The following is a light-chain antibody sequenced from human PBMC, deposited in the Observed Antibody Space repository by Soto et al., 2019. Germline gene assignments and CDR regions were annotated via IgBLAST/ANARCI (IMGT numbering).Light chain of an antibody. V-gene: IGKV3-20*01. CDR3: QQYCRSPPWT. CDR2: VAS. Sequence: DIVLTQSPGPLSLSPGERATLSCRASQRVSSSYLAWYQQKPGQAPRLLIYVASSRATGIPDRFSGSGSGTDFTLTISRLEPEDFEVYYFQQYCRSPPWTFGQGTKVEIK. J-gene: IGKJ1*01. CDR1: QRVSSSY.